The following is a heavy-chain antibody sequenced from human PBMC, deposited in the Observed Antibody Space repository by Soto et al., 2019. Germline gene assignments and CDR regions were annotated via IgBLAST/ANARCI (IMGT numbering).Heavy chain of an antibody. CDR2: INPSGGST. Sequence: ASVKVSCKASGYTFTSYYMHWVRQAPGQGLEWMGIINPSGGSTSYAQKFQGRVTMTRDTSTSTVYMELSSLRSEDTAVYYCAGSSRWVDAFDIWGQGTMVTVSS. J-gene: IGHJ3*02. CDR3: AGSSRWVDAFDI. D-gene: IGHD6-13*01. V-gene: IGHV1-46*01. CDR1: GYTFTSYY.